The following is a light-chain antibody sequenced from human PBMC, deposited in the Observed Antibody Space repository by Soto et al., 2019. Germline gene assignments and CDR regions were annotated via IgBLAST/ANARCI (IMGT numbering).Light chain of an antibody. Sequence: QSALTQPASVSGSPGQSITISCTGTSSDIGSYNLVSWYQQHPGKAPKLIIYDVSSRPLGVSDRFSGSKSGNTASLTISGLQAEDEADYYCSSYTTNYTPVFGGGTKLTVL. V-gene: IGLV2-14*02. J-gene: IGLJ2*01. CDR2: DVS. CDR1: SSDIGSYNL. CDR3: SSYTTNYTPV.